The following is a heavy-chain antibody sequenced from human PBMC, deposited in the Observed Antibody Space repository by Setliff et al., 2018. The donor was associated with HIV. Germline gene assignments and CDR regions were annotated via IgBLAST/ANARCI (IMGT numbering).Heavy chain of an antibody. CDR2: IRSGSSYI. V-gene: IGHV3-21*01. J-gene: IGHJ4*02. CDR3: AREPSTVTTDYFDY. D-gene: IGHD4-17*01. Sequence: LRLSCAASGFTFSSYSMNWVRQAPGKGLEWVSSIRSGSSYIYYSDSVKGRFTISRDNAKNSLYLQMNSLRAEDTAVYYCAREPSTVTTDYFDYWGQGTQVTVSS. CDR1: GFTFSSYS.